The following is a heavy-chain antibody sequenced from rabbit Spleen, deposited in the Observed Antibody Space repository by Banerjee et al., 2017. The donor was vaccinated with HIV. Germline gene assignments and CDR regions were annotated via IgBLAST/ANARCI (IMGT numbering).Heavy chain of an antibody. Sequence: QSLEESGGDLVKPGASLTLTCTASGVSFSSNSYMCWVRQAPGKGLEWIACIDAGSSGFTYFASWAKGRFTCSKTSSTTATLQMTRLTVADTATYFCARDTGSSFSSYGMDLWGQGTLVTVS. J-gene: IGHJ6*01. V-gene: IGHV1S40*01. CDR1: GVSFSSNSY. CDR3: ARDTGSSFSSYGMDL. CDR2: IDAGSSGFT. D-gene: IGHD8-1*01.